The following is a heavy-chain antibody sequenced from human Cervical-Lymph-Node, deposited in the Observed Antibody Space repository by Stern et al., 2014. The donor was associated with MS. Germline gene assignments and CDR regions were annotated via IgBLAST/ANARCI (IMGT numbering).Heavy chain of an antibody. CDR1: GFTFSSYG. V-gene: IGHV3-30*03. CDR2: ISYDGNHK. Sequence: VQLVESGGAVVQPGRSLRLSCAASGFTFSSYGMNWVRQAPGKGLEWVTVISYDGNHKYYAASVKGRFTISRDNSKNTLHLQMNSVTPDDTAIYYCASDYEDTSMLFDHWGQGTLVTVSS. CDR3: ASDYEDTSMLFDH. D-gene: IGHD2-8*01. J-gene: IGHJ4*02.